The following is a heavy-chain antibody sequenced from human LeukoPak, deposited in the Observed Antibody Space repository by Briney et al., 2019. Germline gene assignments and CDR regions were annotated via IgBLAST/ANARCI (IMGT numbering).Heavy chain of an antibody. D-gene: IGHD2-2*01. J-gene: IGHJ6*02. V-gene: IGHV1-46*01. CDR1: GYTFTSYD. CDR2: INPSGGGT. CDR3: ARWVGGPAGINYYGMDV. Sequence: ASVEVSCKASGYTFTSYDMQWVRQAPGQGFEWLGMINPSGGGTNYAQKFQGRVTMTRDTSTSTVYLELSSLRSEDTAVYYCARWVGGPAGINYYGMDVWGQGTTVTVSS.